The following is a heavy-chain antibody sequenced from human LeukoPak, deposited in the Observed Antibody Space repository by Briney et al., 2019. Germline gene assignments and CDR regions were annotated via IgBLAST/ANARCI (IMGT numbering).Heavy chain of an antibody. CDR1: GFTFSSYW. J-gene: IGHJ4*02. V-gene: IGHV3-7*04. CDR3: ARNRDSN. CDR2: IKKDGSEK. Sequence: QPGGSLRLSCAASGFTFSSYWMSWVRQAPGKGLEWVANIKKDGSEKYYVDSVKGRFTITRDSAKKSLYLQMIGLRAEDTAVYYCARNRDSNWGQGTLVTVSS. D-gene: IGHD2-21*02.